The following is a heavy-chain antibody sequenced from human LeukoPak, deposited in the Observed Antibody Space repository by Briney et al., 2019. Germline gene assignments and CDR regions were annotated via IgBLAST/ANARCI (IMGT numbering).Heavy chain of an antibody. Sequence: GGSLRLSCAASGFTFSNAWMSWVRQAPGKGLEWVGRIKSKTDGGTTDYAAPVKGRFTISRDDSKNTLYLQMNSLKTEDTAVYYCTTRITMVRGVIIDDAFDIWGQGTMVTVSS. V-gene: IGHV3-15*01. CDR2: IKSKTDGGTT. D-gene: IGHD3-10*01. CDR3: TTRITMVRGVIIDDAFDI. CDR1: GFTFSNAW. J-gene: IGHJ3*02.